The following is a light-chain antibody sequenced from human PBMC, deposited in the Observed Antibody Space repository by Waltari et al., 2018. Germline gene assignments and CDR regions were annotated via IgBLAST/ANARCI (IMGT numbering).Light chain of an antibody. V-gene: IGLV2-23*02. CDR1: ISDVGTYNL. Sequence: QSALTQPASVSGSPGQSITISGTGTISDVGTYNLVSWYQQHPGKAPKPIIYEDNKRPSGVSDRLSGSKSGNTASLTISGLQAEDEADYYCCTYVGRTTFHVTFGGGTKLTVL. J-gene: IGLJ2*01. CDR2: EDN. CDR3: CTYVGRTTFHVT.